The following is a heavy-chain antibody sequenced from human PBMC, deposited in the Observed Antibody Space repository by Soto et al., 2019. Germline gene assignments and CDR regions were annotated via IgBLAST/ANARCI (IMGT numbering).Heavy chain of an antibody. Sequence: EXLKISCKCSGYXFSSYLLVWVRHMPGKGLEWMGIIYPGDSDTRYSPCFKGHVTISADKSISTDYLQWSSLKASETAMYYFARLYGGKPYYYYGMDVRGQGTTGPVSS. V-gene: IGHV5-51*01. CDR2: IYPGDSDT. D-gene: IGHD4-17*01. CDR3: ARLYGGKPYYYYGMDV. CDR1: GYXFSSYL. J-gene: IGHJ6*02.